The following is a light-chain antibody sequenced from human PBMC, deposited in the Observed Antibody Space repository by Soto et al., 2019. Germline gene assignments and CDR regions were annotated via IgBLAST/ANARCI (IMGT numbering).Light chain of an antibody. CDR1: QSLLHSNGYNY. V-gene: IGKV2-28*01. CDR2: LGS. J-gene: IGKJ2*01. CDR3: MQALQTPGT. Sequence: DIVMTQSPLSLPVTPGEPASISCRSSQSLLHSNGYNYLDWYLQKPGQSPQLLIYLGSNRASGVPDRFSGRGSGTDFTLKISRVEAEEVGVYYCMQALQTPGTFGQGTKLEIK.